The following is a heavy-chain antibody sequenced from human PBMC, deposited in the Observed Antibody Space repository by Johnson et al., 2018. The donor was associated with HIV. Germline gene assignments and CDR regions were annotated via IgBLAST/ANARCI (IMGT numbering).Heavy chain of an antibody. V-gene: IGHV3-20*04. CDR2: VNWNGVST. CDR3: ARDPSTQDARLTGDCGAFDI. Sequence: VQLVESGGGVVRPGGSLRLSCEGSGFRFDDYGMSWVRQAPGKGLDWVSGVNWNGVSTNYADSVKGRFRISRDNVKNSLYLQMDSLRAEDTAFYYCARDPSTQDARLTGDCGAFDIWGQGTMVIVSS. CDR1: GFRFDDYG. D-gene: IGHD7-27*01. J-gene: IGHJ3*02.